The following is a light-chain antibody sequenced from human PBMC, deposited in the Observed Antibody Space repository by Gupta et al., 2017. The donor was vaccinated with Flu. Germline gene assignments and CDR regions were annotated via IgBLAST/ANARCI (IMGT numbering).Light chain of an antibody. CDR2: LVS. Sequence: VALGKPASISCSASQCRVYSDGNTVLHWFQQRPGQSPRRLIYLVSHRDSGVPDRFSGSGSGTDFTLKISRGEAEDVGVYCCMQGEHWPWAFGQGTKVEIK. J-gene: IGKJ1*01. CDR1: QCRVYSDGNTV. CDR3: MQGEHWPWA. V-gene: IGKV2-30*01.